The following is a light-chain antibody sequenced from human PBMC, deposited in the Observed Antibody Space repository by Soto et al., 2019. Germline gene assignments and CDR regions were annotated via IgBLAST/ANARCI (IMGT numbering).Light chain of an antibody. Sequence: DIQMTQSPSSLSAFIGDRVTITCRASQDISNYLAWSQQKPGEAPKSLIYAAVSLQSGVPSKFSGSGSGTDFTLTISSLQPEDFATYYCQQYHSYPLTFGGGTKVDIK. CDR2: AAV. J-gene: IGKJ4*01. CDR1: QDISNY. V-gene: IGKV1-16*02. CDR3: QQYHSYPLT.